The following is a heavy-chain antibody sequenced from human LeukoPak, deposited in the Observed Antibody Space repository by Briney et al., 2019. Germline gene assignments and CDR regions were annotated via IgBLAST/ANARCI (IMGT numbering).Heavy chain of an antibody. D-gene: IGHD3-22*01. V-gene: IGHV4-39*01. J-gene: IGHJ2*01. CDR3: ARQDDSSGYYSSWYFDL. Sequence: PSETLSLTCTISGGSIRSSSYYWGWIRQPPGKGLEWIGSIYYSGSTYYNPSLKSRVTISVDTSKNQFSLKLSSVTAADTAVYYCARQDDSSGYYSSWYFDLWGRGTLVTVSS. CDR1: GGSIRSSSYY. CDR2: IYYSGST.